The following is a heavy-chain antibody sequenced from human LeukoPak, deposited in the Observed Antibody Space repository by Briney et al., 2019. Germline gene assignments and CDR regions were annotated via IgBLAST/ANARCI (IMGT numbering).Heavy chain of an antibody. V-gene: IGHV3-20*04. D-gene: IGHD3-22*01. CDR3: ARARRSDYYDSSGYRRGPWYFDL. CDR1: GFTFDNYG. CDR2: INWNGGST. J-gene: IGHJ2*01. Sequence: GGSLRLSCAASGFTFDNYGMSWVRQAPGKGLEWVSGINWNGGSTGYADSVKGRFTISRDNAKNSLYLQMNSLRAEDTALYYCARARRSDYYDSSGYRRGPWYFDLWGRGTLVTVSS.